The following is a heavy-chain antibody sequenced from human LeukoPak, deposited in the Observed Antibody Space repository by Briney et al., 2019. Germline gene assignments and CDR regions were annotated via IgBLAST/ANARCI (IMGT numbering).Heavy chain of an antibody. V-gene: IGHV1-2*02. CDR2: INPNSGGT. CDR3: ARVNYDILTGYYNPFGY. D-gene: IGHD3-9*01. J-gene: IGHJ4*02. Sequence: ASVKVSCKVSGYTLTQLAMHWVRQTPGQGLEWMGWINPNSGGTNYAQKFQGRVTMTRDTSISTAYMELSRLRSDDTAVYYCARVNYDILTGYYNPFGYWGQGTLVTVSS. CDR1: GYTLTQLA.